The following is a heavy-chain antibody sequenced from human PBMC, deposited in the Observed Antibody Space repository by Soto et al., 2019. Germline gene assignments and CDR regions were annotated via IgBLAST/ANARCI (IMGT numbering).Heavy chain of an antibody. Sequence: PGGSLRLSCAASGFTVSSNYMSWVRQAPGKGLEWVSVIYSGGSTYYADSVKGRFTISRDNSKNTLYLQMNSLRAEDTAVYYCETQTPYYDILTGPNDYWGQRTQVTVSS. D-gene: IGHD3-9*01. V-gene: IGHV3-53*01. CDR2: IYSGGST. CDR1: GFTVSSNY. CDR3: ETQTPYYDILTGPNDY. J-gene: IGHJ4*02.